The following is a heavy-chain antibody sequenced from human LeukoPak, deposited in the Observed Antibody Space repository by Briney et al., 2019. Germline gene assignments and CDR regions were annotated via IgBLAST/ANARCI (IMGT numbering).Heavy chain of an antibody. CDR1: GFTFSGYS. Sequence: PGGSLRLSCAASGFTFSGYSMNWVRQAPGKGLEWVSYISSSSSTIYYADSVKGRFTMSRDNAKNSLYLQMNSLRAEDTALYYCARAWGSADYWGQGTLVTVSS. J-gene: IGHJ4*02. V-gene: IGHV3-48*01. D-gene: IGHD7-27*01. CDR2: ISSSSSTI. CDR3: ARAWGSADY.